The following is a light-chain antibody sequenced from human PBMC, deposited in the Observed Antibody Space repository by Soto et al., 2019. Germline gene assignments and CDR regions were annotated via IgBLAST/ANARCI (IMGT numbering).Light chain of an antibody. CDR3: QSYDSSLSGSVV. CDR1: NSNIGSNT. J-gene: IGLJ2*01. V-gene: IGLV1-40*01. CDR2: GNS. Sequence: QPVLTQPPSASGTPGQRVTISCSGSNSNIGSNTVNWYQQLPGTAPKLLIYGNSNRPSGVPDRFSGSKSGTSASLAITGLQAEDEADYYCQSYDSSLSGSVVFGGGTKLTVL.